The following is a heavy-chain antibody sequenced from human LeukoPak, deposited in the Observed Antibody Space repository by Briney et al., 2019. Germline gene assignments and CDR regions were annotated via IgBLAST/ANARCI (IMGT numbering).Heavy chain of an antibody. Sequence: ASETLSLTCTVSGGSISRYYWSWIRQPPGKGLEWIGYIYYSGSTNYNPSLKSRVTISVDTSKNQFSLKLSSVTAADTAVYYCARNMYYYDSSGPHYYYYYYMDVWGKGTTVTVSS. V-gene: IGHV4-59*01. J-gene: IGHJ6*03. CDR1: GGSISRYY. CDR3: ARNMYYYDSSGPHYYYYYYMDV. D-gene: IGHD3-22*01. CDR2: IYYSGST.